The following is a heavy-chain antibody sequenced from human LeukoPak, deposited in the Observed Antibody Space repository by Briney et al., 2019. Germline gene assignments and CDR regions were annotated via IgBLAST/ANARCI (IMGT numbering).Heavy chain of an antibody. CDR3: ARDYYDSSGYYFYPY. CDR2: IWSDGSNK. V-gene: IGHV3-33*01. CDR1: GFTFGSYG. Sequence: GGSLRFSCAASGFTFGSYGMHWVRQAPGKGLEWVAVIWSDGSNKDYADSVKGRFTISRDNSKNTLYLQTNSLRTEDTAVYYCARDYYDSSGYYFYPYWGQGTLVTVSS. J-gene: IGHJ4*02. D-gene: IGHD3-22*01.